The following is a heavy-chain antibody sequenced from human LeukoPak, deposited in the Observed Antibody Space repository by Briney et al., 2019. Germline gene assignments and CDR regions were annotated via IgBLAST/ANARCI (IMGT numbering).Heavy chain of an antibody. V-gene: IGHV4-34*01. CDR2: INHNGIT. J-gene: IGHJ4*02. CDR3: LYGDHRTPFEY. D-gene: IGHD4-17*01. CDR1: GGYFGTPY. Sequence: SETLSLTCGVQGGYFGTPYWSWIRQSPGKGLEWIGEINHNGITSFNPSLKSRVTMSVDTSKKQFSLKLSSLAAADTALYFCLYGDHRTPFEYWGQGTLVTVSS.